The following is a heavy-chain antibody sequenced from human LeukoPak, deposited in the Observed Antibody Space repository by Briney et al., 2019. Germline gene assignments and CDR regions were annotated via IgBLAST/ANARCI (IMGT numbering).Heavy chain of an antibody. CDR2: INPNSGGT. Sequence: ASVKVSSKASGYTFTGYYMHWVRQAPGQGLEWMGWINPNSGGTNYAQKFQGRVTMTRDTSISTAYMELSRLRSDDTAVYYCARGYDILTGYYPFWGQGTLVTVPS. V-gene: IGHV1-2*02. CDR1: GYTFTGYY. CDR3: ARGYDILTGYYPF. J-gene: IGHJ4*02. D-gene: IGHD3-9*01.